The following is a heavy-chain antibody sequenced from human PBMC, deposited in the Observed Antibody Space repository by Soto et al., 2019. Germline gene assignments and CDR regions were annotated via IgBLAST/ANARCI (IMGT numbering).Heavy chain of an antibody. CDR3: AKNDYTVPHGYFDY. D-gene: IGHD4-4*01. V-gene: IGHV3-23*01. Sequence: PGGSLRLSCAASGFTFISYAISWVRQAPGKGLEWVSAISGSGDDSYYADSVKGRFIISRDNSKNTVYLQMNSLRAEDTALYYCAKNDYTVPHGYFDYWGQGTLVTVSS. CDR1: GFTFISYA. CDR2: ISGSGDDS. J-gene: IGHJ4*02.